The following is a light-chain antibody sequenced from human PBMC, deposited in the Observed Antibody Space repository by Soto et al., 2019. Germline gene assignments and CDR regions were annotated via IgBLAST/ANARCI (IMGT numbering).Light chain of an antibody. CDR1: SSNFGSYT. J-gene: IGLJ2*01. V-gene: IGLV1-44*01. CDR2: SNS. Sequence: QAVVTQPPSASGTPGQRVIISYSASSSNFGSYTINWYQQLPGTAPKLLIYSNSQRPSGVPDRFSGSKSGTAASLAISGLQSEDEADYYCAAWDDSLNVRLFGGGTKLTVL. CDR3: AAWDDSLNVRL.